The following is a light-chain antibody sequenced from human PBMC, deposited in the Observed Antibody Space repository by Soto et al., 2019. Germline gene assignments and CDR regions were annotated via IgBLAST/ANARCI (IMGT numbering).Light chain of an antibody. CDR1: QGIRKD. CDR3: LQNNSYPWT. Sequence: DIQMTQSPSSLSASVGDRVTITCRASQGIRKDLGWYQQKPGKAPKGLIFAASSLQSGVPSRFSGSGSGTEFTLTISSLQPEDSATYYCLQNNSYPWTFGQGTKVEIK. V-gene: IGKV1-17*01. CDR2: AAS. J-gene: IGKJ1*01.